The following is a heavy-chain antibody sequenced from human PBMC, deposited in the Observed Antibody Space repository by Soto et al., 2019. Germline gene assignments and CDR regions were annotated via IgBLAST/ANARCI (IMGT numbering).Heavy chain of an antibody. CDR3: ARDQSEAWGMDV. V-gene: IGHV4-59*01. CDR2: IYYSGST. J-gene: IGHJ6*02. Sequence: LSLTCTVSGGSISSYYWSWIRQPPGKGLEWIGYIYYSGSTNYNPSLKSRVTISVDTSKNQFSLKLSSVTAADTAVYYCARDQSEAWGMDVWGQGTTVTVSS. CDR1: GGSISSYY.